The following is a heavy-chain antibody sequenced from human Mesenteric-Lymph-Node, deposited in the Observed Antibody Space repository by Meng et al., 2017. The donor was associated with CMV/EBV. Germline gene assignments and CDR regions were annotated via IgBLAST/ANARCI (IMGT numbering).Heavy chain of an antibody. D-gene: IGHD4-17*01. Sequence: GSLRLSCTVSDGSISSYYWSWIRQPPGKGLEWIGYMSYSGGTNYNSSLKSRVTFSIDMSKNQFSLKMTSVTAADTAVYYCGRGRSTTARVDSWGQGTLVTVSS. CDR2: MSYSGGT. CDR1: DGSISSYY. J-gene: IGHJ5*01. V-gene: IGHV4-59*01. CDR3: GRGRSTTARVDS.